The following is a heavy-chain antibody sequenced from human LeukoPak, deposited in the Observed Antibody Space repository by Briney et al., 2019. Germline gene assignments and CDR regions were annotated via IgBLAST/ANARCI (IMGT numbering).Heavy chain of an antibody. CDR3: ARGAAGTGAADY. Sequence: SETLSLTCTVSGGSISSSSYYWGWIRQPPGKGLEWIGSIYYSGSTYYNPSLKSRVTMSLDTSKNQFSLRLSSVTAADTAVYFCARGAAGTGAADYWGQGTLVTVSS. CDR1: GGSISSSSYY. D-gene: IGHD6-13*01. CDR2: IYYSGST. J-gene: IGHJ4*02. V-gene: IGHV4-39*07.